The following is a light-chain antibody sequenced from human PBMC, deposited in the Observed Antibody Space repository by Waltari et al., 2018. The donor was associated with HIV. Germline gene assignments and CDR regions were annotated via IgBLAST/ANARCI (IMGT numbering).Light chain of an antibody. V-gene: IGKV4-1*01. Sequence: DIVMTQSPDSLAVSLGARATINCKSSLSVFYSSNNKNYLAWYQQKPRQPPKLLIYGASTRESGVPDRFSGSGSGTDFTLTISSLQAEDVAVYYCQQYYMTPLTFGPGTRVDI. CDR3: QQYYMTPLT. CDR1: LSVFYSSNNKNY. J-gene: IGKJ3*01. CDR2: GAS.